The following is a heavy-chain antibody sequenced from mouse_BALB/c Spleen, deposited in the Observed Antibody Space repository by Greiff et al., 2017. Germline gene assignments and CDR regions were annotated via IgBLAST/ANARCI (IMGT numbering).Heavy chain of an antibody. CDR3: ARVPYDAMDY. Sequence: EVQVVESGGGLVQPGGSLKLSCAASGFTFSSYGMSWVRQTPDKRLELVATINSNGGSTYYPDSVKGRFTISRDNAKNTLYLQMSSLKSEDTAMYYCARVPYDAMDYWGQGTSVTVSS. J-gene: IGHJ4*01. CDR1: GFTFSSYG. V-gene: IGHV5-6-3*01. CDR2: INSNGGST.